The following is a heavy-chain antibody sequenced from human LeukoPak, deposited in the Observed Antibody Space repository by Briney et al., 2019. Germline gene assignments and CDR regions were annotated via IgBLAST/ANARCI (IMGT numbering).Heavy chain of an antibody. V-gene: IGHV3-43*02. D-gene: IGHD2-15*01. CDR2: ISGDGGST. Sequence: PGGSLRLSCVASGFTFSNAWMNWVRQVPGKGLEWVSFISGDGGSTYYADSVKGRFTISRDNSRNSLYLQMNSLRLGDTALYYCATDCSGNRCYSLWGQGTLVTVSS. CDR3: ATDCSGNRCYSL. J-gene: IGHJ4*02. CDR1: GFTFSNAW.